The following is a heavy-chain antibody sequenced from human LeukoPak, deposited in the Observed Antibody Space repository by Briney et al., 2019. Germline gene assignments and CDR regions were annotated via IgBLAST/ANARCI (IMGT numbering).Heavy chain of an antibody. J-gene: IGHJ4*02. Sequence: ASVKVSFKASGYTFTGYYMFWVRQAPGQGLEWVGCINPNSGGTNYAQKFQGRVTMTRDTSISTAYMELNRLTSDDTAVYYCARDQYGSGSLYYFDYWGQGTLVTVSS. D-gene: IGHD3-10*01. CDR2: INPNSGGT. CDR1: GYTFTGYY. V-gene: IGHV1-2*02. CDR3: ARDQYGSGSLYYFDY.